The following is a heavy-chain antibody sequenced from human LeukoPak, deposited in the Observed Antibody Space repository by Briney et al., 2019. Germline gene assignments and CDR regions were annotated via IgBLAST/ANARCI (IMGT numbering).Heavy chain of an antibody. J-gene: IGHJ4*02. V-gene: IGHV3-21*01. CDR2: ISSSSSSYI. Sequence: GGSLRLSCAASGFTFSSYSMNWVRQASGKGLEWVSSISSSSSSYIYYADSVKGRFTISRDNAKNSLYLQMNSLRAEDTAVYYCARDLRAYCGGDCPFDYWGQGTLVTVSS. CDR1: GFTFSSYS. D-gene: IGHD2-21*01. CDR3: ARDLRAYCGGDCPFDY.